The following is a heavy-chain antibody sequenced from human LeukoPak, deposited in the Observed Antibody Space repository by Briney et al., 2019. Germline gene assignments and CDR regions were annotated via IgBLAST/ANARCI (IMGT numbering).Heavy chain of an antibody. D-gene: IGHD6-19*01. Sequence: SETLSLTCTVSGGSISSSSYYWGWIRQPPGKGLEWIGSIYYSGSTYYNPSLKSRVTISVDTSNNQFSLKLSSVTAADTAVYYCASLQYSSGWPFDYWGQGTLVTVSS. CDR3: ASLQYSSGWPFDY. CDR2: IYYSGST. V-gene: IGHV4-39*01. CDR1: GGSISSSSYY. J-gene: IGHJ4*02.